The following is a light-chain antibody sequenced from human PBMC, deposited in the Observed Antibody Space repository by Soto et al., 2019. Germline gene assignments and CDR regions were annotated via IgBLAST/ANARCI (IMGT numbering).Light chain of an antibody. J-gene: IGLJ3*02. CDR3: GTWDNSLSGGV. CDR1: SSNIGSHF. CDR2: ENI. V-gene: IGLV1-51*02. Sequence: QSVLTQPPSVSAAPGQQVTISCSGSSSNIGSHFVSWYQQLPGSAPKLLIYENIKRPSGIPDRFSGSKSGTSATLGITGLQTGDEADYYCGTWDNSLSGGVFGGGTKVTVL.